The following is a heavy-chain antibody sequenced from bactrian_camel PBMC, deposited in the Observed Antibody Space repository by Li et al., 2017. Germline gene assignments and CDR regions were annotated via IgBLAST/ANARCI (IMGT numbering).Heavy chain of an antibody. Sequence: VESGGGLVQPGDSLRVSCSVAGFTFSDYAMSWVRQAPGKGLEWVSGIDAGGGATWYVDSVKGRFTISQDAAKNTVHLQMTQLRPEDTAMYYCAAGRGRDGGAWLNFPGWAEDSAYWGQGTQVTVS. J-gene: IGHJ4*01. V-gene: IGHV3S40*01. CDR1: GFTFSDYA. CDR3: AAGRGRDGGAWLNFPGWAEDSAY. CDR2: IDAGGGAT. D-gene: IGHD6*01.